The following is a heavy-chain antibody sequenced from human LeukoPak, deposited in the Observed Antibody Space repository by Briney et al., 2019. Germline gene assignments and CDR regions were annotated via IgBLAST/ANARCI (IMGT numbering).Heavy chain of an antibody. J-gene: IGHJ3*02. Sequence: QPGGSLRLSCAASGFTFSTYDMSWVRQTPGKGLQWVSLISRSTGTTYYADSVRGRFAISRDNSKNTLYLQMHSLRVEDTAIYFCAKGGYFSFDMWGQGTKVTVSS. V-gene: IGHV3-23*01. CDR1: GFTFSTYD. CDR3: AKGGYFSFDM. D-gene: IGHD2-2*03. CDR2: ISRSTGTT.